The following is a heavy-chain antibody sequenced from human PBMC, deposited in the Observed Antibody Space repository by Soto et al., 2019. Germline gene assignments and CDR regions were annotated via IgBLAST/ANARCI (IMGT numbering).Heavy chain of an antibody. Sequence: EVQLVESGGGLVQPGGSLRLSCAASGFTFSTYSMNWVRQAPGKGLEWVSYISSGSGTISYADSVKGRFTISRDNAKKSLYLQMNSLRAEDTAVYYCASHDSGDYVDYWGQGTLVTVSS. CDR1: GFTFSTYS. D-gene: IGHD4-17*01. CDR2: ISSGSGTI. V-gene: IGHV3-48*01. J-gene: IGHJ4*02. CDR3: ASHDSGDYVDY.